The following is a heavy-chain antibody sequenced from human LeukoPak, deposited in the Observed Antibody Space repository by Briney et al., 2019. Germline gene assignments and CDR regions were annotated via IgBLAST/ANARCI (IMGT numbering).Heavy chain of an antibody. J-gene: IGHJ4*02. CDR2: ISSGGDYK. CDR1: GFTFSNYE. Sequence: PGGSLRLSCAASGFTFSNYEMHWVRQAPGKGLEWVSSISSGGDYKRYADSVKGRLTISRDNAKNSLFLQMNSLRAEDTAVYYCARILDSAWGELGYWGQGTLVTVSS. CDR3: ARILDSAWGELGY. D-gene: IGHD6-19*01. V-gene: IGHV3-21*01.